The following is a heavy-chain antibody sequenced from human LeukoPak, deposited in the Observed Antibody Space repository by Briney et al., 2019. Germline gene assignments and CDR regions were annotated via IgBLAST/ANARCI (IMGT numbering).Heavy chain of an antibody. J-gene: IGHJ3*02. CDR3: AKRYSGSQGAFDI. CDR1: GGSISSSSYY. D-gene: IGHD1-26*01. CDR2: IYYSGST. Sequence: SETLSLTCTVSGGSISSSSYYWGWIRQPPGKGLEWIGSIYYSGSTYYNPPLKSRVTISVDTSKNQFSLKLSSVTAADTAVYYCAKRYSGSQGAFDIWGQGTMVTVSS. V-gene: IGHV4-39*01.